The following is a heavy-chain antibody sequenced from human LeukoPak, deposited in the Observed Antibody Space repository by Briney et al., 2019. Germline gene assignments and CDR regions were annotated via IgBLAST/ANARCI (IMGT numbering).Heavy chain of an antibody. CDR3: ARLTHYYDSSGYYYLNYYYYYMDV. J-gene: IGHJ6*03. Sequence: SETLSLTCTVSGGSISSSSYYWGWIRQPPGKGLEWIGSIYYSGSTYYIPSLKSRVTISVDTSKNQFSLKLSSVTAADTAVYYCARLTHYYDSSGYYYLNYYYYYMDVWGKGTTVTVSS. CDR2: IYYSGST. D-gene: IGHD3-22*01. V-gene: IGHV4-39*01. CDR1: GGSISSSSYY.